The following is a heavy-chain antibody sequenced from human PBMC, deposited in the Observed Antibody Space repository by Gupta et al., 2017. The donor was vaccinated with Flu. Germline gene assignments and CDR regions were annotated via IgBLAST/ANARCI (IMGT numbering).Heavy chain of an antibody. Sequence: EVQLLESGGGLVQPGGSLRLSCAASGFTFSSYAMSWVRQAPGKGLEWVSAISGSGGSTYYADSVKGRFTISRDNSKNTLYLQMNSLRAEDTAVYYCAKDPPRGVVPAAPPNWFDPWGQGTLVTVSS. D-gene: IGHD2-2*01. CDR2: ISGSGGST. CDR1: GFTFSSYA. J-gene: IGHJ5*02. CDR3: AKDPPRGVVPAAPPNWFDP. V-gene: IGHV3-23*01.